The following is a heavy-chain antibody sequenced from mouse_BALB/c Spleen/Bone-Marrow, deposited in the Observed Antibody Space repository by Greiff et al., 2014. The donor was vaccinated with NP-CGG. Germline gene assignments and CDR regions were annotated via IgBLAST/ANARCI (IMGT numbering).Heavy chain of an antibody. CDR3: AREYDGYDDMDY. CDR2: IYPSDSYT. Sequence: VQLQQSGAELVRPGASVKLSCKASGYTFTSYWIHWVKQRPGQGLEWIGNIYPSDSYTNYNQKFKDKATLTVDKSSSTAYMQLSSLTSEDSAVYYCAREYDGYDDMDYWGQGTSVTVSS. V-gene: IGHV1-69*02. CDR1: GYTFTSYW. J-gene: IGHJ4*01. D-gene: IGHD2-3*01.